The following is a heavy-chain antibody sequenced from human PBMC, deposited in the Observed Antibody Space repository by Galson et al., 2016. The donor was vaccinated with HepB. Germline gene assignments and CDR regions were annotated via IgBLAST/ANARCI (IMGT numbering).Heavy chain of an antibody. J-gene: IGHJ2*01. Sequence: LRLSCAASGFTFGSYGMNWVRQAPGKGLEWVSSITATSTFIHYADSVKGRFTISRDNAQNSLFLQMNSLRAEDTAVYYCAAFWPAATVWYSDLWGRGTLVTVSS. CDR2: ITATSTFI. V-gene: IGHV3-21*01. CDR3: AAFWPAATVWYSDL. D-gene: IGHD2-2*01. CDR1: GFTFGSYG.